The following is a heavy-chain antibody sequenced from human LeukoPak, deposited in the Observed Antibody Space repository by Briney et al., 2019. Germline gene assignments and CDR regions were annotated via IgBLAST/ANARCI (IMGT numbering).Heavy chain of an antibody. CDR1: GGSFSGYY. CDR3: ARARSGWLFDY. V-gene: IGHV4-34*01. CDR2: INHSGSI. D-gene: IGHD6-19*01. Sequence: SETLSLTCAVYGGSFSGYYWSWIRQPPGKGLEWIGEINHSGSINYNPSLKSRVTISVDTSKNQFSLKLSSVTAADTAVYYCARARSGWLFDYWGQGTLVTVSS. J-gene: IGHJ4*02.